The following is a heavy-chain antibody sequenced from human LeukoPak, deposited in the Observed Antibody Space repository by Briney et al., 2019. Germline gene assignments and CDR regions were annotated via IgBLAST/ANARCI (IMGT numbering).Heavy chain of an antibody. V-gene: IGHV3-7*01. CDR1: AFTFSNYY. D-gene: IGHD1-26*01. CDR2: IKPDGSEK. Sequence: PGGSLRLSCTVSAFTFSNYYMRWVRQAPGKGLEWVAIIKPDGSEKYYVDSMKGQFSISRDNAKNLVFLEIINLRAEDTAVYYCARESENRSKSYFAHWGQGTLVTVSS. J-gene: IGHJ4*02. CDR3: ARESENRSKSYFAH.